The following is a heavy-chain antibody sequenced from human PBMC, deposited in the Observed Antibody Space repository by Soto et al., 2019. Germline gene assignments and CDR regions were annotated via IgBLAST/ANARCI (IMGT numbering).Heavy chain of an antibody. J-gene: IGHJ6*03. D-gene: IGHD3-10*01. CDR1: GFTFDDYA. V-gene: IGHV3-9*01. Sequence: GGSLRLSCAASGFTFDDYAMHWVRQAPGKGLEWVSGISWNSGSIGYADSVKGRFTISRDNAKNSLYLQMNSLRAEDTALYYCAKDESSGLYYYYYMDVWGKGTTVTVSS. CDR2: ISWNSGSI. CDR3: AKDESSGLYYYYYMDV.